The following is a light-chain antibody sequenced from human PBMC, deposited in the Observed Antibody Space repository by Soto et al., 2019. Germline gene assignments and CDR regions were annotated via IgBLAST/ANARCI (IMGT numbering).Light chain of an antibody. Sequence: QSALTQPASVSGSPGQSITISCTRTSSDVGTYNYASWYQQHPGKVPKLMIYEGTERPSGISNRFSGSKSGNTASLTISGLQAEDEADYYCCSYEGSSTYYVFGSGTKLTVL. J-gene: IGLJ1*01. CDR1: SSDVGTYNY. CDR2: EGT. CDR3: CSYEGSSTYYV. V-gene: IGLV2-23*01.